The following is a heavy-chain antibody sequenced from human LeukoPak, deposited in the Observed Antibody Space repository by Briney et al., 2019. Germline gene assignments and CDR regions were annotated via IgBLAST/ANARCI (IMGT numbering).Heavy chain of an antibody. CDR1: GYTFTGYY. J-gene: IGHJ4*02. CDR2: INPNSGGT. D-gene: IGHD6-19*01. CDR3: ARDYSSGWYFLGY. V-gene: IGHV1-2*02. Sequence: ASVKVSCKASGYTFTGYYMHWVRQAPGQGLEWMGWINPNSGGTNYQGRVTMTRDTSISTAYMELSRLRSDDTAVYYCARDYSSGWYFLGYWGQGTPVTVSS.